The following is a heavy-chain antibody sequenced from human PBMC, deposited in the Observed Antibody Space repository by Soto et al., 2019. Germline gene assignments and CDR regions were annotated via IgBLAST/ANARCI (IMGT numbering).Heavy chain of an antibody. Sequence: PGGSLRLSCAASGFTFSSYWMSWVRQAPGKGLEWVANIKQDGSEKYYVDSVKGRVTISRDNAKNSLYLQMNSPRAEDTAVYYCARGLPVTMIEYSPTTILDYWGQGT. CDR3: ARGLPVTMIEYSPTTILDY. V-gene: IGHV3-7*01. D-gene: IGHD3-22*01. CDR2: IKQDGSEK. J-gene: IGHJ4*02. CDR1: GFTFSSYW.